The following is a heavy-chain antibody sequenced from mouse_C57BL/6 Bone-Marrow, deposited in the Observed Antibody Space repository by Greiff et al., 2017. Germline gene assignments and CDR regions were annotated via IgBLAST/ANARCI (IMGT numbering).Heavy chain of an antibody. V-gene: IGHV1-74*01. D-gene: IGHD2-1*01. J-gene: IGHJ3*01. CDR3: AIYYGNYGWFAY. Sequence: QVQLQQPGAELVKPGASVKVSCKASGYTFTSYWMHWVKQRPGQGLEWIGRIHPSDSDTNYNQKFKGKATLTVDKSSSTAYMQLSSLTSEDSAVYYCAIYYGNYGWFAYCGQGTLVTVSA. CDR2: IHPSDSDT. CDR1: GYTFTSYW.